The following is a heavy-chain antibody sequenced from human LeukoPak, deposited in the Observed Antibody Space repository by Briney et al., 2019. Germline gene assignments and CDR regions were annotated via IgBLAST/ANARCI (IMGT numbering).Heavy chain of an antibody. J-gene: IGHJ4*02. CDR1: GGSISRYY. CDR3: ARGYCSGGSCYYFDY. Sequence: SETLSLTCTVSGGSISRYYWSWIRQPPGKGLEWIGYIYHSGSTNYNPSLKSRVTISVDTSKNQFSLKLSSVTAADTAVYYCARGYCSGGSCYYFDYWGQGILVTVSS. D-gene: IGHD2-15*01. V-gene: IGHV4-59*01. CDR2: IYHSGST.